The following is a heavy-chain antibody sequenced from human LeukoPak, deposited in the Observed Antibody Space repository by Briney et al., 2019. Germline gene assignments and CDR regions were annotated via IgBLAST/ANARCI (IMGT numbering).Heavy chain of an antibody. V-gene: IGHV4-4*07. CDR3: ATYDQQLAFDN. CDR2: MYTSGST. CDR1: GGPMSSYY. Sequence: PSETLSLTCTVSGGPMSSYYWTWIRQPAGKGLEWIGRMYTSGSTNYNPSLKSRVTMSIDTSKKQFSLRLRSVTAADTAVYYCATYDQQLAFDNWGQGTLVTVSS. D-gene: IGHD6-13*01. J-gene: IGHJ4*02.